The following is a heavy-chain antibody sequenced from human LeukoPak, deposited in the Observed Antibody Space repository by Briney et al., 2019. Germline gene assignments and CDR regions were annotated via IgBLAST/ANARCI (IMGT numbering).Heavy chain of an antibody. CDR1: GFTFSSYW. CDR3: ARAGQVEATGTEY. CDR2: IKQDGSEK. J-gene: IGHJ4*02. Sequence: GGSLRLSCAASGFTFSSYWMSWVRQAPGKGLEWVANIKQDGSEKYYVDSVKGRFTISRDNAKNSLYLQMNSLRAEDTAVYYCARAGQVEATGTEYWGQGTLVTVSS. V-gene: IGHV3-7*01. D-gene: IGHD1-26*01.